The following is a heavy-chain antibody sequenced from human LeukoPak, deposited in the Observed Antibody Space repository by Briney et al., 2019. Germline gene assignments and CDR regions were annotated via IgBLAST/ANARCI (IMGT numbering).Heavy chain of an antibody. V-gene: IGHV4-59*01. CDR2: IYYSGST. J-gene: IGHJ4*02. CDR1: GGSISSYY. CDR3: ARARVITHDFEY. D-gene: IGHD4-17*01. Sequence: PSETLSLTCTVSGGSISSYYWSWIRQPPGKGLEWIGYIYYSGSTNYNPSLKSRVTISVDTSKNQFSLKLSSVTAADAAVYYCARARVITHDFEYWGQGTLVTVSS.